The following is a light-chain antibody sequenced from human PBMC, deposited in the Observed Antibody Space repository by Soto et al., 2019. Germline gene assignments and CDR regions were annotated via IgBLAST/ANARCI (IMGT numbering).Light chain of an antibody. J-gene: IGLJ3*02. CDR3: AAWDDSLNGRGV. CDR1: SSNIGSNT. V-gene: IGLV1-44*01. Sequence: QSVLTQPPSASGTPGQRVTISCSGSSSNIGSNTVNWYQQLPGTAPKLLIYSNNQRPSGVPDRFSGSRSGTSASLAISGLQFEDEGDYYCAAWDDSLNGRGVFGGGTKLTVL. CDR2: SNN.